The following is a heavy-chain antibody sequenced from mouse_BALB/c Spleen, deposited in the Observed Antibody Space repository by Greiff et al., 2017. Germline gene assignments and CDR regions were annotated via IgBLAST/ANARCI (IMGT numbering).Heavy chain of an antibody. CDR2: ISYDGSN. D-gene: IGHD3-2*01. V-gene: IGHV3-6*02. CDR1: GYSITSGYY. J-gene: IGHJ4*01. CDR3: ARSDSSGYTYYAMDY. Sequence: VQLKESGPGLVKPSQSLSLTCSVTGYSITSGYYWNWIRQFPGNKLEWMGYISYDGSNNYNPSLKNRISITRDTSKNQFFLKLNSVTTEDTATYYCARSDSSGYTYYAMDYWGQGTSVTVSA.